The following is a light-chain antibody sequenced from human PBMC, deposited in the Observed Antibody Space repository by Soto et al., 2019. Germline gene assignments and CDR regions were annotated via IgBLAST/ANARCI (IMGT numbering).Light chain of an antibody. CDR1: SSNIGINT. Sequence: QSVLTQPPSASGTPGQRVTISCSGSSSNIGINTVNWYQQLPGMAPKLLIYSNNQRPSGVTDRFSGSKSGTSASLAISGLQSEDEADYYCAAWDDSLNGVLFGGGTKLTVL. V-gene: IGLV1-44*01. J-gene: IGLJ2*01. CDR3: AAWDDSLNGVL. CDR2: SNN.